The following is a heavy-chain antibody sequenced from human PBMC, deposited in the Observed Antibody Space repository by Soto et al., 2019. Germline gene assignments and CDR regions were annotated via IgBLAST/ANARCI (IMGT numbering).Heavy chain of an antibody. CDR3: AKANATTGGAFDI. J-gene: IGHJ3*02. Sequence: GGSLRLSCAASGFICSSYDMSWVRQAPGKGLEWVSTILVSDSTHYEDSVRGRFTISRDRSKNTVYLQMNSLTAGDTAVYYCAKANATTGGAFDICGQGTMVTVSS. V-gene: IGHV3-23*01. CDR1: GFICSSYD. CDR2: ILVSDST. D-gene: IGHD1-1*01.